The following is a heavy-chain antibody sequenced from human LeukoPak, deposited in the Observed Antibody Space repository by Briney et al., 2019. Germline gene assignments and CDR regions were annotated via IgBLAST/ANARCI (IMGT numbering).Heavy chain of an antibody. CDR1: GFTFSTYG. V-gene: IGHV3-30*18. CDR2: IEYDGSNI. J-gene: IGHJ4*02. D-gene: IGHD6-6*01. Sequence: GRSLRLSCAASGFTFSTYGMHWVRQAPGKGLEWVAVIEYDGSNIHYTDSVKGRSTISRDNSKKTLYLQMDSLRAEDTAVYYCAKTPRYRAARQSHFDYWGQGTLVTVSS. CDR3: AKTPRYRAARQSHFDY.